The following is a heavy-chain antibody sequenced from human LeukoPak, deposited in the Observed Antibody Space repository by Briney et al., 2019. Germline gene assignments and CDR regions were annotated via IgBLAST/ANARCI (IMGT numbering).Heavy chain of an antibody. CDR1: GYTFTGYY. CDR3: ARDRIAAAGNYYYYTDV. Sequence: ASVKVSCKASGYTFTGYYMHWVRQAPGQGLEWMGWINPNSGGTNYAQKFQGRVTMTRDTSISTAYMELSRLRSDDTAVYYCARDRIAAAGNYYYYTDVWGKGTTVTVSS. V-gene: IGHV1-2*02. J-gene: IGHJ6*03. D-gene: IGHD6-13*01. CDR2: INPNSGGT.